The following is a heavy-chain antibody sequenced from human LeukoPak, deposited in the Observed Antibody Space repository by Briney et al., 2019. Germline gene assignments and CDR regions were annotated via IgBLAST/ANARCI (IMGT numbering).Heavy chain of an antibody. CDR2: ISSSSSYI. V-gene: IGHV3-21*01. D-gene: IGHD2-2*01. Sequence: PGGSLRLSCAASGFTFSSYSMNWVRQAPGKGLEWVSSISSSSSYIYYADSVKGRFTISRDNAKNSLYLQMNSLGAEDTAVYYCAALQYQLLSYGMDVWGQGTTVTVSS. CDR1: GFTFSSYS. CDR3: AALQYQLLSYGMDV. J-gene: IGHJ6*02.